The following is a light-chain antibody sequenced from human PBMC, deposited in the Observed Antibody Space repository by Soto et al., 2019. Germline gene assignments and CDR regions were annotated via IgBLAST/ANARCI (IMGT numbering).Light chain of an antibody. J-gene: IGKJ1*01. CDR3: QQYNNWPEP. CDR1: QSVSSN. Sequence: EIVMTQSPATLSVSPGERVTLSCRASQSVSSNLAWYQQKPGQAPRLLIYGASTRATDVPARFSGSGSGTEFTLTISSLQSEDFAVYYCQQYNNWPEPFGQGTKVELK. CDR2: GAS. V-gene: IGKV3-15*01.